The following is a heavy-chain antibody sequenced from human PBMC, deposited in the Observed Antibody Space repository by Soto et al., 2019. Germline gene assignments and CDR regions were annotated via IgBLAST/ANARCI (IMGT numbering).Heavy chain of an antibody. CDR3: TIPLSGYDSAAFDI. Sequence: GGSLRLSCAASGLTFSGSAMHWVRQASGKGLEWVGRIRSKANSYATAYAASVKGRFTISRDDSKNTAYLQMNSLKTEDTAVYYCTIPLSGYDSAAFDIWGPGTMLTV. J-gene: IGHJ3*02. CDR1: GLTFSGSA. V-gene: IGHV3-73*01. D-gene: IGHD5-12*01. CDR2: IRSKANSYAT.